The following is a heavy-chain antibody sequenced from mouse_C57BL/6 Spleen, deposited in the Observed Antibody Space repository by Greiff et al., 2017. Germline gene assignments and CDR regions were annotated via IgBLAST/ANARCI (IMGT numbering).Heavy chain of an antibody. V-gene: IGHV1-54*01. Sequence: VQLQQSGAELVRPGTSVKVSCTASGYAFTNYLIEWVKQRPGQGLEWIGVINPGSGCTNYNEKFKGKATLTADKSSSTAYMQLSRLTSEDSAGYFCAREGSFYCNYVYYWGQGTTGTVSS. D-gene: IGHD2-10*01. CDR2: INPGSGCT. J-gene: IGHJ2*01. CDR3: AREGSFYCNYVYY. CDR1: GYAFTNYL.